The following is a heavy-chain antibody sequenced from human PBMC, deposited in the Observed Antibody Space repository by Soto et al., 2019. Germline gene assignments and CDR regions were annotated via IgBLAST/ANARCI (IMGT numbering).Heavy chain of an antibody. J-gene: IGHJ4*02. CDR1: GFTFSSYA. Sequence: GGSLRLSCAASGFTFSSYAMSWVRRAPGKGLEWVSVISGSGGSTYYADSVKGRFTISRDNTKNTLYLQMNSLRAEDTAVYYCAKAMGSSTPASGSYWGQGTLVTVSS. CDR2: ISGSGGST. D-gene: IGHD2-2*01. V-gene: IGHV3-23*01. CDR3: AKAMGSSTPASGSY.